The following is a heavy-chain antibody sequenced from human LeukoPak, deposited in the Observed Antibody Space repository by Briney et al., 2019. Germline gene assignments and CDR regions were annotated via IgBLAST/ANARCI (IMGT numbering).Heavy chain of an antibody. D-gene: IGHD5-12*01. Sequence: GGSLRLSRSASGYTFSNYAMSGLRQAPGRGREWVGFIRSKAYGGATEYAASVKGRFTISRDDSKRIAYLQMNSLKTEDTAVYYYTTRLRGGYFDYSGQGTLVAVSS. CDR2: IRSKAYGGAT. CDR1: GYTFSNYA. CDR3: TTRLRGGYFDY. V-gene: IGHV3-49*03. J-gene: IGHJ4*02.